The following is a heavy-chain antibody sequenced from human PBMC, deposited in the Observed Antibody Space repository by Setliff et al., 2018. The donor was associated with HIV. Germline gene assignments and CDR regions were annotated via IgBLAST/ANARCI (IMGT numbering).Heavy chain of an antibody. Sequence: KTSETLSLTCTVSGGSISSYYWSWIRQPPGKGLEWIGYIYTSGSTNYNPSLKSRVTISVDTSRNQFSLKLSSVTAADTAVYYCAAGGLRYFDWLLEWGQGTLVTVSS. J-gene: IGHJ4*02. V-gene: IGHV4-4*09. CDR3: AAGGLRYFDWLLE. CDR1: GGSISSYY. D-gene: IGHD3-9*01. CDR2: IYTSGST.